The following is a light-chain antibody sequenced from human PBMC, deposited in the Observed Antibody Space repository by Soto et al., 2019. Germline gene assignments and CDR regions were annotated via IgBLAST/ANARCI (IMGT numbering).Light chain of an antibody. CDR2: AAS. CDR1: QNSSSY. CDR3: HQRYGIPCP. J-gene: IGKJ2*01. V-gene: IGKV1-39*01. Sequence: DIQMTQSPSSLSASVGDRVTITCRASQNSSSYLNWYQQKPGKAPKLLIFAASSSQSGVPSRFSGSGSGTDDTIPISSLQPSDFATYYCHQRYGIPCPFGQGTKLQIK.